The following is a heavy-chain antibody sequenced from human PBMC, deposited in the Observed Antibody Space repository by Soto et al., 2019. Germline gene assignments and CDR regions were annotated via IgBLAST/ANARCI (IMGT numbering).Heavy chain of an antibody. CDR3: ARARIVVVITTVAPYFDY. V-gene: IGHV3-21*01. CDR2: ISSSSSYI. J-gene: IGHJ4*02. Sequence: GGSLRLSCAASGFTFSSYSMNWVRRAPGKGLEWVSSISSSSSYIYYADSVKGRFTISRDNAKNSLYLQMNSLRAEDTAVYYCARARIVVVITTVAPYFDYWGQGTLVTVSS. CDR1: GFTFSSYS. D-gene: IGHD3-22*01.